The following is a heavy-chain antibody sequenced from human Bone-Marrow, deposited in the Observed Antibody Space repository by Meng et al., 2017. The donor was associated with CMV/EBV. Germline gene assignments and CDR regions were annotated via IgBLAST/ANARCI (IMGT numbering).Heavy chain of an antibody. CDR3: AKVEGRGRLDYYYYGMAV. CDR2: ISGSGGST. Sequence: GESLKIACAASGFTFSSYAMSWVRQAPGKGLEWVSAISGSGGSTYYADSVKGRFTISRDNSKNTLYMQMNSLRAEETAVYYCAKVEGRGRLDYYYYGMAVWGQGTTVTVSS. V-gene: IGHV3-23*01. J-gene: IGHJ6*02. D-gene: IGHD3-10*01. CDR1: GFTFSSYA.